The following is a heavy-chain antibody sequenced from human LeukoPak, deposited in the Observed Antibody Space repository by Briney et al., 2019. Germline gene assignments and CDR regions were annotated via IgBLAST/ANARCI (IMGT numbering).Heavy chain of an antibody. V-gene: IGHV3-23*01. J-gene: IGHJ4*02. Sequence: GGSLRLSCAASGFTFSSFAMSWVRQAPGKGLEWVSAISGSGGSTYYADSVKGRFSISRDNSKNTLYLQMNSLRAEDTAVYYCAKAELVGAAGAVGYWGQGTLVTVSS. D-gene: IGHD2-15*01. CDR1: GFTFSSFA. CDR2: ISGSGGST. CDR3: AKAELVGAAGAVGY.